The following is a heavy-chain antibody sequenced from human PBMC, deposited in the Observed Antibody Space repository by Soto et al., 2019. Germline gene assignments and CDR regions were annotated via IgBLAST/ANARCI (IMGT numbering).Heavy chain of an antibody. CDR3: ARHNGPLYVGYYYDMDV. Sequence: SETLSLTCTVSGGSISSSSYYWGWIRQPPGKGLEWIGSIYYSGYTYYNPSLKSRVTISVDTSKNQFSLKLSSVAAADTAVYYCARHNGPLYVGYYYDMDVWGQGTTVTVSS. D-gene: IGHD3-16*01. V-gene: IGHV4-39*01. CDR1: GGSISSSSYY. J-gene: IGHJ6*02. CDR2: IYYSGYT.